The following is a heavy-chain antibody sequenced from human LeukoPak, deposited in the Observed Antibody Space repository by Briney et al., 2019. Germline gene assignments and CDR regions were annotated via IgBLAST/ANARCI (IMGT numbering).Heavy chain of an antibody. CDR1: GFIFSSYA. CDR3: ARVGGYFDY. V-gene: IGHV3-23*01. CDR2: ISGSGGST. D-gene: IGHD3-16*01. Sequence: GGSLRLSCAASGFIFSSYAMSWVRQAPGKGLEWVSTISGSGGSTYYADSVKGRFTISRDNSKNTVYLQMNSLRAEDTAVYYCARVGGYFDYWGQGTLVTVSS. J-gene: IGHJ4*02.